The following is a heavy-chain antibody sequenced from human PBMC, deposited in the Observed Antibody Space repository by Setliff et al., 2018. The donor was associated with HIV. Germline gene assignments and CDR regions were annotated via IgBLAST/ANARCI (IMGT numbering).Heavy chain of an antibody. V-gene: IGHV1-46*01. J-gene: IGHJ3*02. D-gene: IGHD2-21*02. CDR3: ARSDSYCAGDCYGVDGVDAFDI. CDR2: IFVGDSTT. Sequence: ASVKVSCKTSGYAFTSYHIHWVRQAPGQGLEWMGKIFVGDSTTHYAQKFQGRVTLTSDTSTNTVYMELSSLRSEDTAVYYCARSDSYCAGDCYGVDGVDAFDIWGQGTMVTVSS. CDR1: GYAFTSYH.